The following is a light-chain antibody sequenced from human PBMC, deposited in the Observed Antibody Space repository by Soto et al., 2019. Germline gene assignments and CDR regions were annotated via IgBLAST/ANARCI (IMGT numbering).Light chain of an antibody. CDR1: QSVSSN. CDR3: QQYNNYSPLT. CDR2: GAS. J-gene: IGKJ1*01. V-gene: IGKV3D-15*01. Sequence: DIVMTQSPATLSASPGERATISCRASQSVSSNLAWYQQKPGQAPRLLIYGASIRATGIPARFSGSGSGTEFTLTISSLQPEDFAVYYCQQYNNYSPLTFGQGTKVEIK.